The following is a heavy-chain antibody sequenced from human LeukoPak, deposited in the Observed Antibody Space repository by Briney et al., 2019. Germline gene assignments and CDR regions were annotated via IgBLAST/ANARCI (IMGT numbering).Heavy chain of an antibody. V-gene: IGHV3-7*01. CDR1: GFTFSNYW. J-gene: IGHJ4*02. Sequence: QPGGSLRLSCAASGFTFSNYWMSWVRQAPGKGLEWVANIKEDGSEKYYVDSLKGRFTISRDNAKNSLYLQMNSLRAEDTAVYYCARTIRGYWGQGTLVTVSS. CDR3: ARTIRGY. D-gene: IGHD3-10*01. CDR2: IKEDGSEK.